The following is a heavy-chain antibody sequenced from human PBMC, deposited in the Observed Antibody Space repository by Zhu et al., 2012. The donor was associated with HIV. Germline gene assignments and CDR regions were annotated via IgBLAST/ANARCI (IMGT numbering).Heavy chain of an antibody. J-gene: IGHJ3*02. D-gene: IGHD3-10*01. CDR3: GSADQSTSGSHPAHAFAI. CDR1: NYSVTYDYY. V-gene: IGHV4-38-2*01. CDR2: ISHSTHRSRSA. Sequence: QVQLQESGPRLVKPSETLSLTCVVSNYSVTYDYYWGWIRQSPGRGPEWIATISHSTHRSRSAYYKASLKSRLTISLDTSNNQLSLKLISVTAADTAIYYCGSADQSTSGSHPAHAFAIWAKG.